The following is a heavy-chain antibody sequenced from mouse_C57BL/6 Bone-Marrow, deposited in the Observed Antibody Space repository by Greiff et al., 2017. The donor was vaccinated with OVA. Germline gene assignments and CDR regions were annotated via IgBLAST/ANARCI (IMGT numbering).Heavy chain of an antibody. CDR1: GYTFTDYY. CDR3: ARRDYGSSVDY. J-gene: IGHJ2*01. D-gene: IGHD1-1*01. V-gene: IGHV1-26*01. Sequence: EVQLKHSGPELVKPGASVKISCKASGYTFTDYYMNWVKQSHGKSLEWIGDINPNNGGTSYNQKFKGKATLTVDKSSSTAYMELRSLTSEDSAVYYCARRDYGSSVDYWGQGTTLTVSS. CDR2: INPNNGGT.